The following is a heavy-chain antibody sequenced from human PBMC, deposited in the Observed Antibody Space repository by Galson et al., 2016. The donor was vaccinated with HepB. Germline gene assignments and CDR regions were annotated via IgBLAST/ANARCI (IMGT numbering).Heavy chain of an antibody. D-gene: IGHD1-26*01. CDR1: GFSLSTRGVG. CDR3: AHRLPDSGSYSDFNY. J-gene: IGHJ4*02. Sequence: PALVKPTQTLTLTCTFSGFSLSTRGVGVGWIRQPPGKALEWLAVIYWDDKKRYSPSLKSRLTITKDTSKNQVVLTMTNMDPVDTATYSFAHRLPDSGSYSDFNYWGQGTLVTVSS. V-gene: IGHV2-5*02. CDR2: IYWDDKK.